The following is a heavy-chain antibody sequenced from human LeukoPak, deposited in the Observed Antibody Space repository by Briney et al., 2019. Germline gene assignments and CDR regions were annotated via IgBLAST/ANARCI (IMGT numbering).Heavy chain of an antibody. Sequence: SETLSLTCTISGGSISSRSYHWGWMRQPPGKGLESIGTIYYSGTTYYNPSLKSRVTISVDTSKNQFSLKLSSLTAADTAVYHCARHMGYYGSGTYKGGLDYWGQGTLVTVSS. CDR1: GGSISSRSYH. J-gene: IGHJ4*02. V-gene: IGHV4-39*01. CDR2: IYYSGTT. CDR3: ARHMGYYGSGTYKGGLDY. D-gene: IGHD3-10*01.